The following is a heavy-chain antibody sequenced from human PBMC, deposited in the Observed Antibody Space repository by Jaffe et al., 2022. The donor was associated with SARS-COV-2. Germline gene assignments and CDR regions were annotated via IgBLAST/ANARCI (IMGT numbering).Heavy chain of an antibody. Sequence: QVQLQQWGAGLLKPSETLSLTCAVYGGSFSGYYWNWIRQPPGKGLEWIGEISHSGGTNYNPSLKSRVTISVDTSKNQFSLKLSSVTAADTAVYYCARGAHGGDKIYYYYGMDVWGQGTTVTVSS. J-gene: IGHJ6*02. V-gene: IGHV4-34*01. CDR1: GGSFSGYY. CDR2: ISHSGGT. CDR3: ARGAHGGDKIYYYYGMDV. D-gene: IGHD2-21*02.